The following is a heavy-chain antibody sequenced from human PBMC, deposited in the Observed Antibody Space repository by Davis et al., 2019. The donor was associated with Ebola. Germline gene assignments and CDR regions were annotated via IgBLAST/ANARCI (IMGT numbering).Heavy chain of an antibody. CDR3: AKDGRKRDGGYYYYGMDV. V-gene: IGHV3-23*01. D-gene: IGHD4-23*01. CDR2: ISGSGGST. Sequence: GESLKISCAASGFTFSSYWMSWVRQAPGKGLEWVSAISGSGGSTYYADSVKGRFTISRDNSKNTLYLQMNSLRAEDTAVYYCAKDGRKRDGGYYYYGMDVWGQGTTVTVSS. CDR1: GFTFSSYW. J-gene: IGHJ6*02.